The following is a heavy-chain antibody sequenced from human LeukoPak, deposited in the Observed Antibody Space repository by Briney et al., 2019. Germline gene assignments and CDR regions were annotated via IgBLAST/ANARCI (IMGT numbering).Heavy chain of an antibody. D-gene: IGHD3-10*01. CDR3: ARGSGSYTFDY. V-gene: IGHV1-3*01. CDR1: GYTFTIYA. J-gene: IGHJ4*02. CDR2: INAGNGNT. Sequence: GASVTVSFKASGYTFTIYAMHWVRQAPGQRLEWMGWINAGNGNTKYSQKFQGRVTITRDTSASTAYMELSSLRSEDTAVYYCARGSGSYTFDYWGQGTLVTVSS.